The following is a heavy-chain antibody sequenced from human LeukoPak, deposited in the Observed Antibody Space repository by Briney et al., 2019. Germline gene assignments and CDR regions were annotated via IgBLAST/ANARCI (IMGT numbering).Heavy chain of an antibody. Sequence: ASVKVSCKASGYTFTSYAMHWVRQAPGQRPEWMGWINAGNGNTKYSQKFQGRVTITRDTSASTAYMELSSLRSEDTAVYYCARGFRYSYGFRFDYWGQGTLVTVS. V-gene: IGHV1-3*01. CDR2: INAGNGNT. D-gene: IGHD5-18*01. CDR3: ARGFRYSYGFRFDY. CDR1: GYTFTSYA. J-gene: IGHJ4*02.